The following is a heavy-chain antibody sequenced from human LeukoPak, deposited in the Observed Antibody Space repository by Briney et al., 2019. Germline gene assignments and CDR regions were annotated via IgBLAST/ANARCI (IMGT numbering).Heavy chain of an antibody. V-gene: IGHV4-59*01. J-gene: IGHJ3*02. CDR1: GGSISSYD. CDR2: IYYSGST. Sequence: SETLSLTCTVSGGSISSYDWSWIRQPPGKGLEWIGYIYYSGSTNYNPSLKSRVTISVDTSKNQFSLKLSSVTAADTAVYYCARTVGYRSGGSCYERAFDIWGQGTMVTVSS. D-gene: IGHD2-15*01. CDR3: ARTVGYRSGGSCYERAFDI.